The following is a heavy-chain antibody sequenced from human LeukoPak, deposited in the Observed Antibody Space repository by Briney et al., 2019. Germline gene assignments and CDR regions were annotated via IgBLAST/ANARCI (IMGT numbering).Heavy chain of an antibody. V-gene: IGHV3-23*01. Sequence: GGSLRLSCAASGFTFSSYAMSWVRQAPGKGLEWVSAISGSGGSTYYADSVKGRFTISRDNSKNTLYLQMNSLRVEDTAVYYCAKRSRTGDYSGDMDVWGKGTTVTVSS. CDR3: AKRSRTGDYSGDMDV. CDR2: ISGSGGST. CDR1: GFTFSSYA. J-gene: IGHJ6*03. D-gene: IGHD4-17*01.